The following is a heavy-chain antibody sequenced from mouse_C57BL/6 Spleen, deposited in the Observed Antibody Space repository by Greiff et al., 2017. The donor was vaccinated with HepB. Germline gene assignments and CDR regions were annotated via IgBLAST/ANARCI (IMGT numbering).Heavy chain of an antibody. V-gene: IGHV1-81*01. Sequence: QVQLQQPGAELARPGASVKLSCKASGYTFTSYGISWVKQRTGQGLEWIGEIYPRSGNTYYNEKFKGKATLAADKSSSTAYMELRSLTSEDSAVYFCARGGDVVGYFDVWGTGTTVTVSS. CDR1: GYTFTSYG. CDR2: IYPRSGNT. D-gene: IGHD1-1*01. J-gene: IGHJ1*03. CDR3: ARGGDVVGYFDV.